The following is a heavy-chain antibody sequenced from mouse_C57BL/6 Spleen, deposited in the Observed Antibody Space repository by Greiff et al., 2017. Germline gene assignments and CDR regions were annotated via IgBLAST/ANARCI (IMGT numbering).Heavy chain of an antibody. CDR2: ISDGGSYT. CDR3: ASDHGWLRFDY. CDR1: GFTFSSYA. Sequence: EVQVVESGGGLVKPGGSLKLSCAASGFTFSSYAMSWVRQTPEKRLEWVATISDGGSYTYSPDNVKGRFTISRDNAKNNLYLQMSHLKSEDTAMYYCASDHGWLRFDYWGQGTTLTVSS. D-gene: IGHD2-2*01. V-gene: IGHV5-4*01. J-gene: IGHJ2*01.